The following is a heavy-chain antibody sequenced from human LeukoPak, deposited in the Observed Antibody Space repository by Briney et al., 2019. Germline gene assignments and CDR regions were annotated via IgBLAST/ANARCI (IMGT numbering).Heavy chain of an antibody. D-gene: IGHD6-13*01. CDR1: GGSISNGGYY. Sequence: SQTLSLTCTVSGGSISNGGYYWSWLRHHPGKGLEWIGYIYYSGSTYYNPSLKSRVTISVDTSKNQFSLKLSSVTAADTAVYYCARAAGYSSRSRRGNWFDPWGQGTLVTVSS. CDR3: ARAAGYSSRSRRGNWFDP. V-gene: IGHV4-31*03. J-gene: IGHJ5*02. CDR2: IYYSGST.